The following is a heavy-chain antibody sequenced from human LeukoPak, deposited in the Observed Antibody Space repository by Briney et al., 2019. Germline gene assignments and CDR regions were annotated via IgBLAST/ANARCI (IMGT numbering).Heavy chain of an antibody. CDR1: GFTFSSYA. V-gene: IGHV3-30-3*01. Sequence: PGGSLRLSCAASGFTFSSYAMHGVRQAPGQGLGWVAIISFDGSNKYYADSVKGRFTISRDNAKSSLYLQMNSLRAEDTAVYYCARGRGGYYDSTDAFDIWGQGTMVTVSS. J-gene: IGHJ3*02. CDR3: ARGRGGYYDSTDAFDI. CDR2: ISFDGSNK. D-gene: IGHD3-22*01.